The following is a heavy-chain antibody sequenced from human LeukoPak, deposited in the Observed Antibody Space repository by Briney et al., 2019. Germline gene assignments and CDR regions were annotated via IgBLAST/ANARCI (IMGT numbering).Heavy chain of an antibody. Sequence: GASVKVSCKASGYTFTSYYMHWVRQAPGKGLEWMGGFDPEDGETIYAQKFQGRVTMTEDTSTDTAYMELSSLRSEDTAVYYCAITPGLGATNSDYWGQGTLVTVSS. J-gene: IGHJ4*02. CDR3: AITPGLGATNSDY. V-gene: IGHV1-24*01. D-gene: IGHD1-26*01. CDR2: FDPEDGET. CDR1: GYTFTSYY.